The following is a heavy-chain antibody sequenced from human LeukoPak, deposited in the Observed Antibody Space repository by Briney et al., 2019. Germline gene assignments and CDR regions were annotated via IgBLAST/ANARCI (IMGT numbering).Heavy chain of an antibody. D-gene: IGHD3-3*01. Sequence: GRSLRLSCAASGFTFSSYGMHWVRQAPGKGLEWVAVISYDGSNKYYADSVKGRFTISRDNSKNTLYLQINSLRAEDTAVYYCAKDSPAYYDFWSGYYTGFDYWGQGTLVTVSS. V-gene: IGHV3-30*18. CDR1: GFTFSSYG. CDR2: ISYDGSNK. CDR3: AKDSPAYYDFWSGYYTGFDY. J-gene: IGHJ4*02.